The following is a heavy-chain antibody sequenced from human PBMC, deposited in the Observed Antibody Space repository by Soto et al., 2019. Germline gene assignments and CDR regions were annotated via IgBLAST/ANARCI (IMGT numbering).Heavy chain of an antibody. CDR2: INPSGGST. D-gene: IGHD2-8*01. CDR3: ARPPYPGCINAVCYPLGY. Sequence: QVQLVQSGAEVKKPGASVKISCKASGYTFTSYYMHWVRQAPGQGLEWMVIINPSGGSTNYAQKLQGRFAMTRDTSTSTVYMELNSLRSEDTAVYYCARPPYPGCINAVCYPLGYWGQGTLVTVSS. V-gene: IGHV1-46*01. CDR1: GYTFTSYY. J-gene: IGHJ4*02.